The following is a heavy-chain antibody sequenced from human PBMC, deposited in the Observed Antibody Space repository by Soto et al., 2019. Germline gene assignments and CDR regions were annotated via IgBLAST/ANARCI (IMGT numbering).Heavy chain of an antibody. CDR2: IYYSGST. D-gene: IGHD1-26*01. Sequence: PSETLSLTCTVSGGSISSYYWSWIRQPPGKGLEWIGYIYYSGSTNYNPSLKSRVTISVDTSKNQFSLKLSSVTAADTAVYYCARGELILAYWGQGTLVTVSS. CDR3: ARGELILAY. V-gene: IGHV4-59*01. CDR1: GGSISSYY. J-gene: IGHJ4*02.